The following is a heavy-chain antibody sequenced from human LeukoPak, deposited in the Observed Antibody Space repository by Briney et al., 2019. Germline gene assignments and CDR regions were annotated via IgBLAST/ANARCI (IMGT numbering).Heavy chain of an antibody. CDR1: GYTLTELS. CDR2: FDPEDGET. Sequence: ASVKVSCKVSGYTLTELSMHWVRQAPGKGLEWMGGFDPEDGETIYAQKFQGRVTMTEDTSTDTAYKELSSLRSEDTAVYYCATDLVLKQQLVRPYYYYGMDVWGQGTTVTVSS. CDR3: ATDLVLKQQLVRPYYYYGMDV. J-gene: IGHJ6*02. D-gene: IGHD6-13*01. V-gene: IGHV1-24*01.